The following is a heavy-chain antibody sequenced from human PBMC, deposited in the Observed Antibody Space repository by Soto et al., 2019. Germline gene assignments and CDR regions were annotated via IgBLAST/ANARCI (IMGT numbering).Heavy chain of an antibody. J-gene: IGHJ6*02. D-gene: IGHD2-2*01. CDR3: TTDVQLRSFHYGMDV. CDR1: GFTFSNAW. Sequence: PGGSLRLSCAASGFTFSNAWMNWVRQAPGKGLEWVGRIKSKTDGGTTDYAAPVKGRFTISRDDSKNTLYLQMNSLKTEDTAVYYCTTDVQLRSFHYGMDVWGQGTTVTVSS. CDR2: IKSKTDGGTT. V-gene: IGHV3-15*07.